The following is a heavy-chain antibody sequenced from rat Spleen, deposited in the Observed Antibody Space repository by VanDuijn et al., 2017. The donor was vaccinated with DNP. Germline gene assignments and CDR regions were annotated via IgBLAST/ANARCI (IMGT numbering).Heavy chain of an antibody. CDR3: ARTYVYYGLLLPFDY. CDR2: ISYSGST. CDR1: GYSITSNY. Sequence: EVQLQESGPGLVKPSQSLSLTCSVTGYSITSNYWGWIRKFPGNKMEWMGYISYSGSTSYNPSLKSRISITRDTSKNQFFLQLNSVTTEDTATYYCARTYVYYGLLLPFDYWGQGVMVTVSS. V-gene: IGHV3-1*01. J-gene: IGHJ2*01. D-gene: IGHD1-6*01.